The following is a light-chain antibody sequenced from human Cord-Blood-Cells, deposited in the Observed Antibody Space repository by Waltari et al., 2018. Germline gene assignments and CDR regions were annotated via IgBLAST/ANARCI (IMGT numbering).Light chain of an antibody. V-gene: IGLV2-8*01. J-gene: IGLJ2*01. CDR3: SSYAGSNNLV. CDR2: EVS. Sequence: QSALTQPPSASGSPGQSVTISCTGTSSDGGGYNYVSWYQQHPGKAPKLMIYEVSKRPSGVPDRFSGSKSGNTASRAVSGLQAEDEADYYCSSYAGSNNLVFGGGTKLTVL. CDR1: SSDGGGYNY.